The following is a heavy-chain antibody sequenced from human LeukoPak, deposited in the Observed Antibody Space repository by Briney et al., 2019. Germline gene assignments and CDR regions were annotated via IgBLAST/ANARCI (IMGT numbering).Heavy chain of an antibody. Sequence: PSETLSLTCTVSGGSISSGDYYWSWIRQPPGKGLEWIGYIYHSGSTYYNPSLKSRVTISVDRSKNQFSLKLSSVTAADTAVYYCARAPSAVVVPAAHDNWFDPWGQGTLVTVSS. V-gene: IGHV4-30-2*01. CDR2: IYHSGST. J-gene: IGHJ5*02. D-gene: IGHD2-2*01. CDR1: GGSISSGDYY. CDR3: ARAPSAVVVPAAHDNWFDP.